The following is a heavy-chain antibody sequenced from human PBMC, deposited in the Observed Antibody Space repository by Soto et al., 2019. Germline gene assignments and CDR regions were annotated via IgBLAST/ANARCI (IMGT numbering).Heavy chain of an antibody. V-gene: IGHV1-2*02. CDR2: INPNSGGT. Sequence: ASVKVSCKASGYTFTGYYMHWVRQAPGQGLEWMGWINPNSGGTNYAQKFQGRVTMTRDTPISTAYMELSRLRSDDTAVYYCASYDFWSGPGAFDIWGQGTMVTVSS. J-gene: IGHJ3*02. CDR1: GYTFTGYY. D-gene: IGHD3-3*01. CDR3: ASYDFWSGPGAFDI.